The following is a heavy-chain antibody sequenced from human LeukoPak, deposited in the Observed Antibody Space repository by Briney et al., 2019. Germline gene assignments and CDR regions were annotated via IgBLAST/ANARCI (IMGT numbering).Heavy chain of an antibody. CDR2: ISYDGSNK. V-gene: IGHV3-30*18. CDR3: ANLLHSGYVDVFDM. Sequence: GGSLRLSCAASGFTFSSYGMHWVRQAPGKGLEWFAGISYDGSNKYYADSVKGRFTISRDNYRNTLYLQMNSLRAEDTAVYYCANLLHSGYVDVFDMWGKGKMVTVSS. CDR1: GFTFSSYG. J-gene: IGHJ3*02. D-gene: IGHD5-12*01.